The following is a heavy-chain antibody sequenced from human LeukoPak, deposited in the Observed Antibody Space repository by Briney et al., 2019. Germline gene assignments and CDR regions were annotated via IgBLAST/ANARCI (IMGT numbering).Heavy chain of an antibody. CDR1: GFTFSSYA. D-gene: IGHD6-13*01. Sequence: PGGSLRLSCAASGFTFSSYAMHWVRQAPGKGLEWVAVISYDGSNKYYVDSVKGRFTISRDNSKNTLYLQMNSLRAEDTAVYYCARDAAPGIAGNFDYWGQGTLVTVSS. CDR2: ISYDGSNK. V-gene: IGHV3-30-3*01. J-gene: IGHJ4*02. CDR3: ARDAAPGIAGNFDY.